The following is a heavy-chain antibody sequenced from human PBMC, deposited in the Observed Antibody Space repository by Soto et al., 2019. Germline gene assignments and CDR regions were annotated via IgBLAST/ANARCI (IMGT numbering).Heavy chain of an antibody. V-gene: IGHV1-3*01. J-gene: IGHJ6*02. Sequence: ASVKVSCKASGYTFTSYAMHWVRQAPGQRLEWMGWINAGNGNTKYSQKFQGRVTITRDTSASTAYMELSSLRSEDTAVYYCARGPLVGATDYYYCMDVWGQGTTVTVSS. CDR2: INAGNGNT. CDR3: ARGPLVGATDYYYCMDV. CDR1: GYTFTSYA. D-gene: IGHD1-26*01.